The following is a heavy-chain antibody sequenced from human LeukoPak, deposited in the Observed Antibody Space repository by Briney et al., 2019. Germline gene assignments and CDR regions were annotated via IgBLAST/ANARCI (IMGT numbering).Heavy chain of an antibody. D-gene: IGHD2-15*01. Sequence: SETLSLTCTVSGGSISSGSYYWSWIRQPAGKGLEWIGRIYTSGSTNYNPSLKSRVTISVDTSKNQFSLKLSSVTAADTAVYYCATSYNCSGGSCYSVDPWGQGTLVTVSS. V-gene: IGHV4-61*02. CDR2: IYTSGST. CDR3: ATSYNCSGGSCYSVDP. CDR1: GGSISSGSYY. J-gene: IGHJ5*02.